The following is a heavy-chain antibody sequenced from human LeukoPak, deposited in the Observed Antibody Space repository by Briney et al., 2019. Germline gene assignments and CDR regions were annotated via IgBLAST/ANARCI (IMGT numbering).Heavy chain of an antibody. D-gene: IGHD3-22*01. CDR1: GYTFTSYG. CDR3: VKTYYYDSSGYSDDAFDI. V-gene: IGHV1-18*01. Sequence: ASVNVSCKASGYTFTSYGITWVRQAPGQGLEWMGGISVYTGNTNYAQKLQGRVSMTTDTSTSTAYMELRSLRSDDTAVYYCVKTYYYDSSGYSDDAFDIWGQGTMVTVSS. J-gene: IGHJ3*02. CDR2: ISVYTGNT.